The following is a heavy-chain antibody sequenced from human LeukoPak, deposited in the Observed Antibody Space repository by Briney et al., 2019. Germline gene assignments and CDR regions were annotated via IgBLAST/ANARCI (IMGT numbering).Heavy chain of an antibody. Sequence: GGSLRLSCVASGFPFSSYWMTWVRQAPGKGLEWVANIKQDGSKKSYVDSVKGRFTISRDNSKNTLYLQMNSLRAEDTAVYYCARINRVYYGMDVWGQGTTVTVSS. CDR2: IKQDGSKK. J-gene: IGHJ6*02. V-gene: IGHV3-7*01. CDR1: GFPFSSYW. CDR3: ARINRVYYGMDV.